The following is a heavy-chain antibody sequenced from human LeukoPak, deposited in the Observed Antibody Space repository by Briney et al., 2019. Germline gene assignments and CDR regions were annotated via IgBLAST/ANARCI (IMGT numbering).Heavy chain of an antibody. CDR1: GGSISSSNW. D-gene: IGHD6-19*01. Sequence: PSETLSLTCAVSGGSISSSNWWSWVRQPPGKGLEWIGEIYHSGSTNYNPSLKSRVTISVDKSKNQFSLKLSSVTAADTAVYYCARLGIAVAGRGNYYYYYYMDVWGKGTTVTISS. J-gene: IGHJ6*03. V-gene: IGHV4-4*02. CDR2: IYHSGST. CDR3: ARLGIAVAGRGNYYYYYYMDV.